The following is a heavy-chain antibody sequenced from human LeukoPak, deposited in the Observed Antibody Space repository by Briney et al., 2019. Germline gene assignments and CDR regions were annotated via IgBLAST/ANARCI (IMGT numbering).Heavy chain of an antibody. D-gene: IGHD3-9*01. J-gene: IGHJ4*02. CDR2: ISGSGGST. CDR1: GFTLSSNA. CDR3: AKAAYYDILTGYYGNYFDY. V-gene: IGHV3-23*01. Sequence: PGGSLRLSCAASGFTLSSNAMNWVRQAPGKGLEWVSGISGSGGSTYYADSVKGRFTISRDNSKNTLYLQMNSLRAEDTAVYYCAKAAYYDILTGYYGNYFDYWGQGTLVTVSS.